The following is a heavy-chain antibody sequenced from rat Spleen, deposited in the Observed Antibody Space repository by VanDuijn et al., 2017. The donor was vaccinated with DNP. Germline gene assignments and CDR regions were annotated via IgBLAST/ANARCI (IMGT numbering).Heavy chain of an antibody. CDR2: MSNGGST. D-gene: IGHD1-11*01. CDR1: GFSFTSYP. J-gene: IGHJ2*01. V-gene: IGHV2-6*01. CDR3: VFGIGY. Sequence: QVQVKESGPGLVQPLQTLSLTCTVAGFSFTSYPVTWVRQPPGKGLEWIAAMSNGGSTSYNSTLKSRLSISWDTSKTQLFLKMNSLQTEDTAIYFCVFGIGYWGQGVMVTVSS.